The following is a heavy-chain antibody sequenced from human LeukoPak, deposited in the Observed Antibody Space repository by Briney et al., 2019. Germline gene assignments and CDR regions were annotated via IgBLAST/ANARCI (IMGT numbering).Heavy chain of an antibody. D-gene: IGHD1-7*01. V-gene: IGHV3-73*01. CDR2: IRSKANSYAT. J-gene: IGHJ4*02. Sequence: GGSLRLSCAASGFTFSGSAMHWVRQASGKGLEWVGRIRSKANSYATAYAASVKGRFTISRDDSKNTAYLQMNSLKTEDTAVYYCTRHELYQEGDFDYWGQGTLVTVSS. CDR1: GFTFSGSA. CDR3: TRHELYQEGDFDY.